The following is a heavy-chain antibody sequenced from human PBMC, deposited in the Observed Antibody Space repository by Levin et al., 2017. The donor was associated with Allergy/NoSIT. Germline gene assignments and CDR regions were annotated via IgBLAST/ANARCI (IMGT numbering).Heavy chain of an antibody. D-gene: IGHD6-13*01. V-gene: IGHV3-73*01. J-gene: IGHJ4*02. Sequence: ASVKVSCAASGFTFSGSALHWVRQASGKGLEWVGRIRSKADSYATAYAASVKGRFTISRDDSKNTAYLQMNSLKTEDTAVYYCTTRISDVDYWGQGTLVTVSS. CDR2: IRSKADSYAT. CDR1: GFTFSGSA. CDR3: TTRISDVDY.